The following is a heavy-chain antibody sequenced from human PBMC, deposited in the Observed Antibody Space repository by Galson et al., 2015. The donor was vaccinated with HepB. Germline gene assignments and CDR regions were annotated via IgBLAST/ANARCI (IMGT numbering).Heavy chain of an antibody. J-gene: IGHJ4*02. V-gene: IGHV1-3*01. CDR2: INAGNGNT. Sequence: SVKVSCKASGYTFTSYAMHWVRQAPGQRLEWMGWINAGNGNTKYSQKFQGRVTITRDTSASTAYMELSSLRSEDTAVYYCARDPRYRGYSSGWSQFDYWGQGTLVTVSS. CDR3: ARDPRYRGYSSGWSQFDY. CDR1: GYTFTSYA. D-gene: IGHD6-19*01.